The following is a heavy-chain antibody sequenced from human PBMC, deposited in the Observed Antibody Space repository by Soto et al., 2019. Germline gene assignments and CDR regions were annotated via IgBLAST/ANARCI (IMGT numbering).Heavy chain of an antibody. D-gene: IGHD5-18*01. CDR2: INTGDTM. CDR3: ARESYGDVFDY. Sequence: GGSLRLSCAASGFTFSDYFMSWIRQAPGKGLEWVSYINTGDTMYYADSVKGRFTISRDNGQNSLYLQLNSLRAEDTAVYYCARESYGDVFDYWGQGTLVTVSS. CDR1: GFTFSDYF. V-gene: IGHV3-11*01. J-gene: IGHJ4*02.